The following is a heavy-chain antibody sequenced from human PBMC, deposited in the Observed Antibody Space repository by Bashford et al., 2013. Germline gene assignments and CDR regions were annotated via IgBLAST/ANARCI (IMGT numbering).Heavy chain of an antibody. V-gene: IGHV4-31*03. CDR2: IYYSGST. D-gene: IGHD4-11*01. CDR1: GGSISSGGYY. CDR3: ARGRDYSNLNWFDP. J-gene: IGHJ5*02. Sequence: SSETLSLTCTVSGGSISSGGYYWSWIRQHPGKGLEWIGYIYYSGSTYYNPSLKSRVTISVDTSKNQFSLKLSSVTAADTAVYYCARGRDYSNLNWFDPWGQGTLVTVS.